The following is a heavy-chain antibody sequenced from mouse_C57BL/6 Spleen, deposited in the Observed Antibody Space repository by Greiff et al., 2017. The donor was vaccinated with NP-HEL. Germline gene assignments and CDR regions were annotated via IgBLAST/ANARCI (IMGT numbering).Heavy chain of an antibody. CDR1: GYTFTSYW. V-gene: IGHV1-69*01. CDR2: IDPSDSYT. CDR3: GRYCGGYAMED. J-gene: IGHJ4*01. Sequence: QVQLQQPGAELVMPGASVKLSCKASGYTFTSYWMHWVKQRPGQGLEWIGEIDPSDSYTNYNQKFKGKSTLNVDQSSSTAYLQLSSLTSEDSAVDDGGRYCGGYAMEDGGQGTSVTVAA.